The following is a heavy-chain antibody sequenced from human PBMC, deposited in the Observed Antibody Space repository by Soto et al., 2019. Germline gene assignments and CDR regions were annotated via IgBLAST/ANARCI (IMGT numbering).Heavy chain of an antibody. CDR1: GFSFSIYS. V-gene: IGHV3-48*01. Sequence: EGQLVEFGGGLVKPGGSLRLSCAASGFSFSIYSYNWVRQAPGKGLEWLSYISPAGSSIYYVDSVKGRFTISRDSARDVGFLQMNILRAEDTAVYYCAKDRGGSGAFDIWGQGTMVNVSS. CDR2: ISPAGSSI. J-gene: IGHJ3*02. D-gene: IGHD3-10*01. CDR3: AKDRGGSGAFDI.